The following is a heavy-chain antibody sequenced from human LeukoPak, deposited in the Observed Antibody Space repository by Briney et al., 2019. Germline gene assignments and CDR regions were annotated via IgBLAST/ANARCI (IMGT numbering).Heavy chain of an antibody. CDR2: ISSSGGNT. J-gene: IGHJ4*02. V-gene: IGHV3-23*01. Sequence: GGSLRLSCAASGFTFSSYSMSWVRQAPGKGLEWVSAISSSGGNTYYADSVKGRFTVSRDNSKNTLYLQMSSLRAEDTAVYYCAKDERNWNYNLASQTYDWGQGTLVTVSS. CDR1: GFTFSSYS. CDR3: AKDERNWNYNLASQTYD. D-gene: IGHD1-7*01.